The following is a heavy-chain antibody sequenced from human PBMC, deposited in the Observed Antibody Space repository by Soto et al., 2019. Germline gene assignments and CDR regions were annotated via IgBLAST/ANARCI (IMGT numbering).Heavy chain of an antibody. Sequence: QGELQQWGAGLLKPSETLSLTCAVYGGSFSGYYWSWIRQPPGKGLEWIGEINHSGSTNYNPSLKSRVTISVDTSKNQFSLKLSSVTAADTAVYYCARIPVLRFLDTKNWFYPWGQGTLVTVSS. V-gene: IGHV4-34*01. J-gene: IGHJ5*02. D-gene: IGHD3-3*01. CDR2: INHSGST. CDR3: ARIPVLRFLDTKNWFYP. CDR1: GGSFSGYY.